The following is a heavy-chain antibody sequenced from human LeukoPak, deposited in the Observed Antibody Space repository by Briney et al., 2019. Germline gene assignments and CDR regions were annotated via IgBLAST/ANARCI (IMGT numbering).Heavy chain of an antibody. Sequence: PGGSLRLACEASGFTFSRFIMSWVRQAPGKGLEWVSGISGTGGSTYYADSVKGRFTISRDNSRNTLYLLMNSLRAEDTAVYYCAKDNYTGSPYYFDYWGQGTLVTVSS. CDR1: GFTFSRFI. D-gene: IGHD1-26*01. CDR2: ISGTGGST. V-gene: IGHV3-23*01. J-gene: IGHJ4*02. CDR3: AKDNYTGSPYYFDY.